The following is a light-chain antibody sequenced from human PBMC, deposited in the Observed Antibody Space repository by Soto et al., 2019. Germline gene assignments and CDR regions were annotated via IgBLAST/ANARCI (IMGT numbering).Light chain of an antibody. V-gene: IGLV2-8*01. J-gene: IGLJ2*01. Sequence: QSALNQPASVSGSPGQSVTISCTATGRGIESYYLVSWYQQLPGTVPKLIIYEDSKRPSGVPDRFSGSKSGNTASLTVSGLQAEDEADYYCSSYAGSNNLVFGGGTKGTVL. CDR2: EDS. CDR1: GRGIESYYL. CDR3: SSYAGSNNLV.